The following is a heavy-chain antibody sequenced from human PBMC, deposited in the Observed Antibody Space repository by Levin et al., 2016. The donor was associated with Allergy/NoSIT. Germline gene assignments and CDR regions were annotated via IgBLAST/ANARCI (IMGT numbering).Heavy chain of an antibody. J-gene: IGHJ6*02. CDR2: IYHTGSV. CDR1: GGSVSSGTSY. D-gene: IGHD1-26*01. CDR3: ARSIRGSYFSGMDV. Sequence: SETLSLTCTVSGGSVSSGTSYWSWIRQPPGKGLEWIGYIYHTGSVNYNPSLKSRVTVSVDTSKNQFSLKLNSVTPADTAVYYCARSIRGSYFSGMDVWGQGTTVTVSS. V-gene: IGHV4-61*01.